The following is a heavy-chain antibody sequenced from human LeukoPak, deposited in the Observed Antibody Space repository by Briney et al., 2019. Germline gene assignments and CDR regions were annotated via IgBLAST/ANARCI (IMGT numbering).Heavy chain of an antibody. CDR2: IYSDGTI. D-gene: IGHD5-24*01. J-gene: IGHJ4*02. V-gene: IGHV4-4*07. Sequence: ASETLSLTCTVSGCSISRYYWSWIRQPAGKGLEWIGRIYSDGTITYNPSLKSRVTISVDTSKNQVSLKLSSVTAADTAVYYCARGKEMATIDYWGQGTLVTVSS. CDR1: GCSISRYY. CDR3: ARGKEMATIDY.